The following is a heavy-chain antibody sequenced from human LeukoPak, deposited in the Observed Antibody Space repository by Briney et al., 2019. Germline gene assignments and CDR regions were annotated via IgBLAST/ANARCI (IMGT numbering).Heavy chain of an antibody. CDR1: GYIFTSYW. D-gene: IGHD3-22*01. V-gene: IGHV5-51*03. Sequence: KPGESLTLSCKGSGYIFTSYWIGWVRQMPGKALEGMGIIYPGDSDTRYSPSFQGQVTISADKSISTAYLQWSSLKASDTAMYYCASPSDYYDSSGYYDDAFDIWGQGTMVTVSS. CDR2: IYPGDSDT. CDR3: ASPSDYYDSSGYYDDAFDI. J-gene: IGHJ3*02.